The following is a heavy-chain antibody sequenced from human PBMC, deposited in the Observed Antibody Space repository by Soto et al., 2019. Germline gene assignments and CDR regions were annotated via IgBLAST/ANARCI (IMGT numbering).Heavy chain of an antibody. J-gene: IGHJ4*02. V-gene: IGHV3-23*01. D-gene: IGHD5-12*01. CDR2: ISGSGGST. CDR1: GFTFSSYA. Sequence: GGSLRLSCAASGFTFSSYAMSWVRQAPGKGLEWVSAISGSGGSTYYADSVKGRFTISRDNSRNTLYLQMNSLRAEDTAVYYCAKDPRRDGYNWGYWGQGTLVTVSS. CDR3: AKDPRRDGYNWGY.